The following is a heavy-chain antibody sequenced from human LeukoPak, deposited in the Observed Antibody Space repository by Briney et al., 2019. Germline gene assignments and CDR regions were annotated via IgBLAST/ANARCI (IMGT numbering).Heavy chain of an antibody. J-gene: IGHJ4*02. Sequence: PGRSLRPSCAASGFTFSSYGMHWVRQAPGKGLEWVAVISYDGSNKYYADSVKGRFTISRDNSKNTLYLQMNSLRAEDTAVYYCAKDRSPRGGYYFDYWGQGTLVTVSS. CDR2: ISYDGSNK. CDR1: GFTFSSYG. D-gene: IGHD1-26*01. CDR3: AKDRSPRGGYYFDY. V-gene: IGHV3-30*18.